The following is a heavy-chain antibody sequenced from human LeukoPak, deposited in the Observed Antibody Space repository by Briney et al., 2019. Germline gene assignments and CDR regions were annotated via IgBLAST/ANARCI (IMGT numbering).Heavy chain of an antibody. J-gene: IGHJ5*02. CDR1: GYTFTSYD. D-gene: IGHD3-22*01. Sequence: ASVKVSCKASGYTFTSYDMNWVRQATGQGLEWMAWMNPNSGNTGYAQKFQGRVTMTRNTSISTAYMELSSLRSEDTAVYYCARGPYYYDSSGWNWFDPWGQGTLVTVSS. CDR3: ARGPYYYDSSGWNWFDP. CDR2: MNPNSGNT. V-gene: IGHV1-8*01.